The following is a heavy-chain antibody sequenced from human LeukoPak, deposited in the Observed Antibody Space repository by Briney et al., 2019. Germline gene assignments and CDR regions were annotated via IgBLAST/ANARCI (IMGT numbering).Heavy chain of an antibody. CDR3: AKVDIVVVPAAKRYSYGYDY. D-gene: IGHD2-2*03. J-gene: IGHJ4*02. Sequence: PGGSLRLSCAASGFTFSSYAMSWVRQAPGKGLEWVSAISGSGGSTYYADSVKGRFTISRDNSKNTLCLQMNSLRAEDTAVYYCAKVDIVVVPAAKRYSYGYDYWGQGTLVTVSS. V-gene: IGHV3-23*01. CDR2: ISGSGGST. CDR1: GFTFSSYA.